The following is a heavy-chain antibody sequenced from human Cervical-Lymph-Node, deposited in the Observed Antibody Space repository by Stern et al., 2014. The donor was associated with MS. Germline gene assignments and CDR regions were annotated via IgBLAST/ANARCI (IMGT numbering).Heavy chain of an antibody. J-gene: IGHJ5*02. CDR1: GASITSYY. V-gene: IGHV4-59*01. CDR2: SYYSGTT. Sequence: QLQLQESGPGLLRPSETLSLTCTVSGASITSYYWSWIRQPPGTGLEWIGYSYYSGTTNYNASLKGRVAISIDTSKTQFSLRLSSVTAADTSVYYCARATDLWGQGTLVTVSS. CDR3: ARATDL.